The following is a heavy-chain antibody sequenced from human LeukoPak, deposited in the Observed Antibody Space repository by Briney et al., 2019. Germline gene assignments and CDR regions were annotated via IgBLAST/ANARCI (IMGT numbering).Heavy chain of an antibody. J-gene: IGHJ6*03. D-gene: IGHD3-16*02. V-gene: IGHV4-59*08. Sequence: SETLSLTCTVSGGSIGTYYWSWIRQSPGKGLELIGYIYVTGTRYNPYLQSRVTISVDGSRNQFFLKMSSVTAADTAVYYCARHIGGGIEDMDVWGKGTKVIVSS. CDR3: ARHIGGGIEDMDV. CDR2: IYVTGT. CDR1: GGSIGTYY.